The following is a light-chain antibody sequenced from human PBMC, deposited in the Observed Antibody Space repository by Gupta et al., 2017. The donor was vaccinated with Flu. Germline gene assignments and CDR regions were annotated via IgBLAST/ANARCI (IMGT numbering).Light chain of an antibody. V-gene: IGLV3-21*02. CDR3: QVWDTNNYHWV. CDR2: DDR. CDR1: NIGRET. Sequence: SSVLTQPPSVSVAPGQTARITCGGNNIGRETVHWYQQKPGQAPVLVVCDDRDRPSGIPERFSGSNSGNTATLTISRVEAGDEADYYCQVWDTNNYHWVFGGGTMLTVL. J-gene: IGLJ3*02.